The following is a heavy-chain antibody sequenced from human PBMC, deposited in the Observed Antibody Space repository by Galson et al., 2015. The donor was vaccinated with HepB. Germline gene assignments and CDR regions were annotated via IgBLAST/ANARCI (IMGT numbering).Heavy chain of an antibody. Sequence: SLRLSYAGSGFTFDTFGMRWVRQAPLKGLVWVAVTSFEGISKLVADSVKGRFTISRDNSKNTLYLQMNSLRVEDTGVYYCAKSPRSGWWSEYFQHWGQGTLVTVSS. CDR1: GFTFDTFG. V-gene: IGHV3-30*18. CDR2: TSFEGISK. D-gene: IGHD6-19*01. CDR3: AKSPRSGWWSEYFQH. J-gene: IGHJ1*01.